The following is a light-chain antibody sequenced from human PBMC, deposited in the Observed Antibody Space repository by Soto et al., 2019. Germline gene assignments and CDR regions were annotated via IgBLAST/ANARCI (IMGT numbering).Light chain of an antibody. CDR3: QQYGSQYT. CDR2: GTS. V-gene: IGKV3-20*01. J-gene: IGKJ2*01. Sequence: EIVLTQSPGTLSLSPGERATLSCRASQSVSSSYLAWYQQKPGQAPRLLIYGTSRRATGIPDRFSGSGSGTDFTLTISRLEPEDFAVYYCQQYGSQYTFGQGTKLEIK. CDR1: QSVSSSY.